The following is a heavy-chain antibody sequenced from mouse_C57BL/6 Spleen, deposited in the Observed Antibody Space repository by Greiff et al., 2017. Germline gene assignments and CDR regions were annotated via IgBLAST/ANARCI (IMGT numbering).Heavy chain of an antibody. CDR1: GFTFSDYG. D-gene: IGHD1-1*02. J-gene: IGHJ4*01. V-gene: IGHV5-17*01. CDR2: ISSGSSTF. CDR3: ARRGYYDPSMDY. Sequence: EVQVVESGGGLVKPGGSLKLSCAASGFTFSDYGMHWVRQAPEKGLEGVAYISSGSSTFYYADTVKGRFTISRDNAKYTLFLQMTSLRSEDTAMYYCARRGYYDPSMDYWGQGTSVTVSS.